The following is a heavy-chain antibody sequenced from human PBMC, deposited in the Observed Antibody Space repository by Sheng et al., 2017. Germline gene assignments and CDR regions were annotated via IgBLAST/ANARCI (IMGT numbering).Heavy chain of an antibody. CDR2: IYTSGST. CDR3: AGENQLLFRAFDI. V-gene: IGHV4-4*07. Sequence: QVQLQQSGPGLVKPSETLSLTCTVSGDSISSYYWSWIRQPAGKGLEWIGRIYTSGSTNYNSSLKSRLTMSVDTSKNQFSLKLSSVTAADTAVYYCAGENQLLFRAFDIWGQGTKVTVSS. J-gene: IGHJ3*02. D-gene: IGHD2-2*01. CDR1: GDSISSYY.